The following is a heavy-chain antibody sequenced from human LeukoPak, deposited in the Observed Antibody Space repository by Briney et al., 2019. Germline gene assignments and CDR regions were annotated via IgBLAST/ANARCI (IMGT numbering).Heavy chain of an antibody. D-gene: IGHD2-2*01. J-gene: IGHJ4*02. Sequence: SETLSLTCTVSGASISSYYWSWIRQPPGKGLEWLGYIYTSGSTNYNPSLKSRVTISVDTSKNQFSLKLSSVTAADTAVYYCARLSCSSTSCGFDYWGQGTLVTVSS. CDR3: ARLSCSSTSCGFDY. V-gene: IGHV4-4*09. CDR1: GASISSYY. CDR2: IYTSGST.